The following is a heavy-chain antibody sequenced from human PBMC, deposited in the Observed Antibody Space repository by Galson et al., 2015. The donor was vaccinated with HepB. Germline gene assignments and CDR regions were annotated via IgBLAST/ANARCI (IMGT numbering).Heavy chain of an antibody. J-gene: IGHJ4*02. V-gene: IGHV3-21*01. CDR1: GFTFSSYS. D-gene: IGHD6-13*01. CDR3: AKGTIAAAGYFDY. Sequence: SLRLSCAASGFTFSSYSMNWVRQAPGKGLEWVSSISSSSSYIYYADSVKGRFTISRDNSKNTLYLQMNSLRAEDTAVYYCAKGTIAAAGYFDYWGQGTLVTVSS. CDR2: ISSSSSYI.